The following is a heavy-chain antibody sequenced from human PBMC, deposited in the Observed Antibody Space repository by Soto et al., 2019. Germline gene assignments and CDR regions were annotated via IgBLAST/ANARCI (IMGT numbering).Heavy chain of an antibody. J-gene: IGHJ4*02. CDR3: AKDGYDILTGHTY. V-gene: IGHV3-30-3*01. CDR1: GFSFSSYA. Sequence: PGGSLRLSCAASGFSFSSYAMHWVRQAPGKGLEWVAVISYDGSNKYYADSVKGRFTISRDNSKNTLYLQMNSLRAEDTAVYYCAKDGYDILTGHTYRGQGTLVTGS. D-gene: IGHD3-9*01. CDR2: ISYDGSNK.